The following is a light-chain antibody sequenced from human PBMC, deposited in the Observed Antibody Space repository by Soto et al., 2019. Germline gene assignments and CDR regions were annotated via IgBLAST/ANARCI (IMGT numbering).Light chain of an antibody. CDR2: DAS. J-gene: IGKJ1*01. CDR3: QQYDNLPLA. Sequence: DIQMTQSPSSLSASVGDRVTITCQASQDISNYLNWYQQKPGKAPKLLIYDASNLETGVPSRFSGSGSGTDFTFTNSSLQPEDIATYYCQQYDNLPLAFGQGTKVEIK. V-gene: IGKV1-33*01. CDR1: QDISNY.